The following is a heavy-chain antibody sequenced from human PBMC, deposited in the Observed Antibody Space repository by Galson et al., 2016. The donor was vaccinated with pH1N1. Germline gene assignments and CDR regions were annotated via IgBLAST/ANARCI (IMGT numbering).Heavy chain of an antibody. CDR1: GYTLTKYC. CDR2: IDPGGGGS. CDR3: TRDLGCLRDY. Sequence: SVKVSCQASGYTLTKYCFHWVRQAPGQGLEWIGVIDPGGGGSTHAQKFQASVTMTRDTSTSSVYMDLSSLRSDDTAVYYRTRDLGCLRDYWGQGTLNTVSS. J-gene: IGHJ4*02. V-gene: IGHV1-46*03. D-gene: IGHD7-27*01.